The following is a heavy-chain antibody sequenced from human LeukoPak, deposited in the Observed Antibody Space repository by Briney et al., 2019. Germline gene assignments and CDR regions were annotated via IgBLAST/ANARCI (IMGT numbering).Heavy chain of an antibody. Sequence: GASVKVSCKASGYTFTSYGISWVRQAPGQGLEWTGWISAYNGNTNYAQKLQGRVTMTTDTSTSTAYMELRSLRSDDTAVYYCARDHRPYYYDSSGRFYAFDIWGQGTMVTVSS. J-gene: IGHJ3*02. V-gene: IGHV1-18*01. CDR3: ARDHRPYYYDSSGRFYAFDI. CDR1: GYTFTSYG. D-gene: IGHD3-22*01. CDR2: ISAYNGNT.